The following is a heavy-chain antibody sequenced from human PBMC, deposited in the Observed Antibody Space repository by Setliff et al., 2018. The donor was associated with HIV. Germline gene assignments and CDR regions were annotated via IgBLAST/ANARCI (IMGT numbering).Heavy chain of an antibody. J-gene: IGHJ4*02. CDR1: GGSFSGFY. D-gene: IGHD3-10*01. V-gene: IGHV4-34*01. Sequence: SETLSLTCDVYGGSFSGFYWTWIRQPPGKGLGWIGEINHSGNTNYNPSLNSRVLISVDTSKNQFSLKMLSVTAADTAVYYCARGLGHYGSGSSLPLGYWGQGTLVTV. CDR3: ARGLGHYGSGSSLPLGY. CDR2: INHSGNT.